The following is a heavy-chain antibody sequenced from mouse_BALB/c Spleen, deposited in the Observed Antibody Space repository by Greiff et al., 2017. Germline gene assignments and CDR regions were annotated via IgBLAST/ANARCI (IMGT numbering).Heavy chain of an antibody. CDR1: GFNIKDTY. D-gene: IGHD2-1*01. CDR2: IDPANGNT. Sequence: VRLKESGAELVKPGASVKLSCTASGFNIKDTYMHWVKQRPEQGLEWIGRIDPANGNTKYDPKFQGKATITADTSSNTAYLQLSSLTSEDTAVYYCARSLYGNWFAYWGQGTLVTVSA. CDR3: ARSLYGNWFAY. V-gene: IGHV14-3*02. J-gene: IGHJ3*01.